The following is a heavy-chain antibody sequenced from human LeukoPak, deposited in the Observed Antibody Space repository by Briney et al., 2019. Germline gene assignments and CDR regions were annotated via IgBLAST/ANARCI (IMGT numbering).Heavy chain of an antibody. CDR2: IIPILGIA. CDR3: ARRSGSGAFDI. D-gene: IGHD3-10*01. Sequence: SVKVSCKASGGTFSSYAISWVRQAPGQGLEWMGRIIPILGIANYAQKFQGRVTMTEDTSTDTAYMELSSLKASDTAMYYCARRSGSGAFDIWGQGTMVTVSS. CDR1: GGTFSSYA. J-gene: IGHJ3*02. V-gene: IGHV1-69*04.